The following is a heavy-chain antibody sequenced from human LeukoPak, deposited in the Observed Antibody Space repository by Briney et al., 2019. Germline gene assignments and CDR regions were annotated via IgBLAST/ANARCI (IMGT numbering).Heavy chain of an antibody. V-gene: IGHV3-7*03. Sequence: PGGSLRLSCAASGFSFSRHWMSWVRQAPGKGLEWVANIKEDGSEKYYVDSVKGRFTISRDNAKTSLYLQMNSLRAEDTAVYYCARGLSAAMRYYYYGMDVWGKGTTVTVSS. CDR2: IKEDGSEK. CDR1: GFSFSRHW. CDR3: ARGLSAAMRYYYYGMDV. D-gene: IGHD2-2*01. J-gene: IGHJ6*04.